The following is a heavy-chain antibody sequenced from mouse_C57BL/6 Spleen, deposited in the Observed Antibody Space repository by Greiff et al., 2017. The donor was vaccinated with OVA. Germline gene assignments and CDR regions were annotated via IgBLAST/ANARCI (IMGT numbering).Heavy chain of an antibody. CDR2: IRNKANGYTT. D-gene: IGHD1-1*01. CDR1: GFTFTDYY. J-gene: IGHJ4*01. Sequence: EVKLMESGGGLVQPGGSLSLSCAASGFTFTDYYMSWVRQPPGKALEWLGFIRNKANGYTTEYSASVKGRFTISRDNSQSILYLQMNALRAEDSATYYCARSLRDYAMDYWGQGTSVTVSS. CDR3: ARSLRDYAMDY. V-gene: IGHV7-3*01.